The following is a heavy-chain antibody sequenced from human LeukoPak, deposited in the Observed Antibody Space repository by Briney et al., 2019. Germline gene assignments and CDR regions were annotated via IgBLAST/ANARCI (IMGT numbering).Heavy chain of an antibody. CDR2: ISAYNGNT. D-gene: IGHD4-17*01. CDR1: GYTFTSYG. CDR3: ASAVTIIDDAFDI. Sequence: ASVKVSCKASGYTFTSYGISWVRQAPGQGLEWMGWISAYNGNTNYAQELQGRVTMTTGTSTSTAYMELRSLRSDDTAVYYCASAVTIIDDAFDIWGQGTMVTVSS. J-gene: IGHJ3*02. V-gene: IGHV1-18*01.